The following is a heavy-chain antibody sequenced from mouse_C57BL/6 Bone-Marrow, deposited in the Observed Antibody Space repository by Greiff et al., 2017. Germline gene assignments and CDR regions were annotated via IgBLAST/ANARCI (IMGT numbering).Heavy chain of an antibody. CDR2: ISSGGDYI. Sequence: EVKLMESGAGLVKPGGSLKLSCAASGFTFSSYAMSWVRQTPEKRLEWVANISSGGDYIDYADTVKGRFTISRDNARNTLYLQMSSLKSEDTAMYYCTSSYSLGNFDYWGQGTTLTVSS. V-gene: IGHV5-9-1*02. D-gene: IGHD2-10*01. CDR3: TSSYSLGNFDY. CDR1: GFTFSSYA. J-gene: IGHJ2*01.